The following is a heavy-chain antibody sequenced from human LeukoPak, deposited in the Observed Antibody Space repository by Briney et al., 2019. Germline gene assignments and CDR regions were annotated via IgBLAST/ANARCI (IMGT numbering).Heavy chain of an antibody. CDR1: GGSISSSSYY. V-gene: IGHV4-61*05. Sequence: SETLSLTCTVSGGSISSSSYYWSWIRQPPGKGLEWIGYIYYSGSTNYNPSLKSRVTISVDTSKNQFSLKLSSVTAADTAVCYCARHPPYGLDWYFDLWGRGTLVTVSS. CDR3: ARHPPYGLDWYFDL. CDR2: IYYSGST. J-gene: IGHJ2*01. D-gene: IGHD4-17*01.